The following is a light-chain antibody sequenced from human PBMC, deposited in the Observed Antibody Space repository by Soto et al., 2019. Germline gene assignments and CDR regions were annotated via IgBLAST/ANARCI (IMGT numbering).Light chain of an antibody. CDR3: QQYVSSPLT. V-gene: IGKV3-20*01. CDR2: DAS. CDR1: QSVTTY. J-gene: IGKJ4*01. Sequence: EIVLTQSPATLSLSPGERATLSCRASQSVTTYLAWYQQKPGQAPRLLIYDASSRATGIPARFSGSGSGTDFTLTISRLEPEDFAVYYCQQYVSSPLTFGGGTKVDIK.